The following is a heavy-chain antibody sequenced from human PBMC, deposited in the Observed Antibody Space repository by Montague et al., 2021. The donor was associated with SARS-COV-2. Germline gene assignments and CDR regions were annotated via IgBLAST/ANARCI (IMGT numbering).Heavy chain of an antibody. J-gene: IGHJ6*02. CDR1: GGSINSSSYY. D-gene: IGHD3-10*01. Sequence: SETLSLTCTVSGGSINSSSYYWGWIRQPPGKGLEWIGSIYSGSTYYKPSLKSRVTISVDTSKNQFSLKLSSVTAADTAVYYCAREGSGRGYYYYGMDVWGQGTTVTVSS. V-gene: IGHV4-39*07. CDR2: IYSGST. CDR3: AREGSGRGYYYYGMDV.